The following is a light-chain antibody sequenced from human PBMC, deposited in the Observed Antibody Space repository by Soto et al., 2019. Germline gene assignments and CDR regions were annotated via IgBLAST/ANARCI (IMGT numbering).Light chain of an antibody. J-gene: IGKJ5*01. Sequence: EIVMTQSPATLSVSPGERVIVSCRASQSVSNNLAWYQQTPGQTPRLFIYGASARATGIPARFSGSGSGTEFTLTISSLQSEDFAIYYCQQYNNWPITFGQGTRLEIK. CDR3: QQYNNWPIT. CDR1: QSVSNN. CDR2: GAS. V-gene: IGKV3-15*01.